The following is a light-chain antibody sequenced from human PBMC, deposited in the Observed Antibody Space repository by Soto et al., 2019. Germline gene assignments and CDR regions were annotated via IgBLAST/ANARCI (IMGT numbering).Light chain of an antibody. CDR3: CSFAGTRV. J-gene: IGLJ2*01. CDR2: EVN. CDR1: SSDVGGYKF. Sequence: QSALTQPASVSASPGQSITISCTGTSSDVGGYKFVSWYQHHPGKAPKLMIYEVNNRPSGVSNRFSGSKSGNTASLTISGLQPEDEADYYCCSFAGTRVFGRGTKVTVL. V-gene: IGLV2-23*02.